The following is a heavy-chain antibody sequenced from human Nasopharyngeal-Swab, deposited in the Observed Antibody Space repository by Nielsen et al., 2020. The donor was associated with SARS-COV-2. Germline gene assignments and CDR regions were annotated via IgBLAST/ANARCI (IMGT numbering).Heavy chain of an antibody. CDR3: TRDSGGKYGY. Sequence: GESLKISCTASGYTFSSYWMHWVRQVPGKGLGWVSRINIDGSVRDYADSVKGRFTISRDNARNTLYLQMNSLRGDDTAVYYCTRDSGGKYGYWGQGNLVTVSS. CDR2: INIDGSVR. CDR1: GYTFSSYW. V-gene: IGHV3-74*01. J-gene: IGHJ4*02. D-gene: IGHD4-23*01.